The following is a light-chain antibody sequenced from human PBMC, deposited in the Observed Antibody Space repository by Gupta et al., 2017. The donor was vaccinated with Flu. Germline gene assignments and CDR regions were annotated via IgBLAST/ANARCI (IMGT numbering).Light chain of an antibody. J-gene: IGKJ1*01. Sequence: DIVMTQSPDSLAVSLGERATINCKSSQSLLYSSNNKNYLAWYQQKPGQPPKLLIYWASTREAGVPDRFSGSGSGTDFTLTISSLQAEDVAVYYCQQDDGPPPRTFGQGTKVEIK. CDR2: WAS. V-gene: IGKV4-1*01. CDR1: QSLLYSSNNKNY. CDR3: QQDDGPPPRT.